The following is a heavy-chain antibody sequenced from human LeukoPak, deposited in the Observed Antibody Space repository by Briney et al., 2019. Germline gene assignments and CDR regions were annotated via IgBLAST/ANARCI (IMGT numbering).Heavy chain of an antibody. Sequence: PSETLSLTCTVSGGSISSYYWSWIRQPPGKGLEWIGYIYYSGSTNYNPSLKSRVTIPVDKSKNQFSLKLSSLTAADTARYYCARDRLYWSSTSCFHYFDYWGQGTPVTVSS. V-gene: IGHV4-59*01. CDR3: ARDRLYWSSTSCFHYFDY. D-gene: IGHD2-2*01. CDR2: IYYSGST. CDR1: GGSISSYY. J-gene: IGHJ4*02.